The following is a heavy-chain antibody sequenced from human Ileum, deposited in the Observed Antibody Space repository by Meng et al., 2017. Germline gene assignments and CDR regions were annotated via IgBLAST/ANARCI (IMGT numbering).Heavy chain of an antibody. J-gene: IGHJ4*02. CDR2: IHSGGNT. V-gene: IGHV3-53*02. CDR1: GLIVSRTL. CDR3: ASGHLDY. Sequence: EGRLVETGGGLTQPGGSQRLSCAASGLIVSRTLMAWVRQAPGKGLEWVSIIHSGGNTYYADSVKGRFTISRDNSKNTVYLQMNSLRAEDTAIYYCASGHLDYWGQGTLVTVSS.